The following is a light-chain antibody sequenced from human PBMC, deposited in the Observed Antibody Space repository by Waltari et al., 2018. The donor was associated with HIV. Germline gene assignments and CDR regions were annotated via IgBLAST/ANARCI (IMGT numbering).Light chain of an antibody. CDR1: NIGRKN. Sequence: SYELTQPLSVSVALGQTATITCGGNNIGRKNVCWYQQKPGQAPVLIIYRDNTRPSGIPERFSGPSSGNTATLIISRAQAWDEADYYCQLRDSSTVVFGGGTNLTVL. CDR2: RDN. J-gene: IGLJ2*01. V-gene: IGLV3-9*01. CDR3: QLRDSSTVV.